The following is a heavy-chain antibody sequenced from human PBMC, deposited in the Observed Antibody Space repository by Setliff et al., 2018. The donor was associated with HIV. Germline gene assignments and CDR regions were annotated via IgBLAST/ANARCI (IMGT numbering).Heavy chain of an antibody. CDR2: LNPNTGST. CDR1: GYTFTGYY. V-gene: IGHV1-46*01. CDR3: AREADGFDI. J-gene: IGHJ3*02. Sequence: EASVKVSCKASGYTFTGYYMHWVRQAPGQGLEWMGLLNPNTGSTTYAQKFQGRVTMTRDTSANTFYMEMSSLRSEDTAVYYCAREADGFDIWGQGTMVTVSS.